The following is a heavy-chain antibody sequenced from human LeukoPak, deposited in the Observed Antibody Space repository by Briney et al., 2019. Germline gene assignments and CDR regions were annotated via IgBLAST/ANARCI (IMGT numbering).Heavy chain of an antibody. J-gene: IGHJ4*02. Sequence: ASVKVSCKASGYTFTAYYIHWMRQTPGQGLEWMGIINPGAGSTTYAQKFQGRVTMTSDMSTSTVYMELSSLRSEDTAVFYCARDRSGIKGSNYFDYWGQGTLVTVSS. CDR2: INPGAGST. CDR1: GYTFTAYY. CDR3: ARDRSGIKGSNYFDY. V-gene: IGHV1-46*01. D-gene: IGHD1-14*01.